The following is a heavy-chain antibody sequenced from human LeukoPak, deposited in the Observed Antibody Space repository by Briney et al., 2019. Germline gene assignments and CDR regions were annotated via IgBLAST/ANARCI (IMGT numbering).Heavy chain of an antibody. CDR3: ARDCSSTSCHDY. Sequence: GGSLRLSCAASGFTFRSYSMNWVRQAPGKGLEWVSSISSSSSYIYYADSVKGRFTISRDNAKNSLYLQMNSLRAEDTAVYYCARDCSSTSCHDYWGQGTLVTVSS. CDR1: GFTFRSYS. CDR2: ISSSSSYI. D-gene: IGHD2-2*01. V-gene: IGHV3-21*01. J-gene: IGHJ4*02.